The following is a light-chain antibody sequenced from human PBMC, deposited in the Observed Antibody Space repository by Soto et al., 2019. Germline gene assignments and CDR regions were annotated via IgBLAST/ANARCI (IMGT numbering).Light chain of an antibody. V-gene: IGLV2-14*01. Sequence: VLTRPASVSGSPGQSITISCTGTSSDVGGYNYVSWYQQHPGKAPKLMIYDVSNRPSGVSNRFSGSKSGNTASLTISGLQAEDEADYYCSSYTSSSVYVFGTGTKVTVL. J-gene: IGLJ1*01. CDR3: SSYTSSSVYV. CDR1: SSDVGGYNY. CDR2: DVS.